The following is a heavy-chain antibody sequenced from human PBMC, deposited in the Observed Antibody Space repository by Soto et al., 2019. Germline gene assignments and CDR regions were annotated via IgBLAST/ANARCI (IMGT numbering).Heavy chain of an antibody. V-gene: IGHV3-7*03. Sequence: PGGSLRLSCAASGFTFSSYGMHWVRQAPGKGLEWVANIKTDGSERYYMDSVRGRFTTSRDNSRNIFYLQMNSLTGEDTAVYYCTRDGSPFALDVWGLGTSVTVSS. CDR3: TRDGSPFALDV. J-gene: IGHJ6*02. CDR1: GFTFSSYG. CDR2: IKTDGSER.